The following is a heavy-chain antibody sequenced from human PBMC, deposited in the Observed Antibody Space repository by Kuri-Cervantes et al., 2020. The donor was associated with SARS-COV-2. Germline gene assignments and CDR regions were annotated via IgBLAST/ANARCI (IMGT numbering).Heavy chain of an antibody. J-gene: IGHJ6*02. CDR2: IDPSDSYT. D-gene: IGHD4-11*01. CDR1: GYSFTSYW. CDR3: ARPTTVTTEAMYV. V-gene: IGHV5-10-1*01. Sequence: GESLKISCKGSGYSFTSYWISWVRQMSVKGMEWMGRIDPSDSYTNYSPSFQGHVTISADKSISTAYLQWSSLEASDTAMYYCARPTTVTTEAMYVWGQGTTVTVSS.